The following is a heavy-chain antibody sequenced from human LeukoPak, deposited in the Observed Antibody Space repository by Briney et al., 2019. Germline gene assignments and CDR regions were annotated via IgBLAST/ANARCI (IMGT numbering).Heavy chain of an antibody. Sequence: PGGSLRLSCAASGFTFSSYAMSWVRQAPGKGLEWVSAISGSGGSTYYADSVKGRFTISRDNSKNTLYLQMNSLRAEDTAVYYCAKLGGGSSGYYAHFDYWGQGTLVTVSS. CDR2: ISGSGGST. D-gene: IGHD3-22*01. J-gene: IGHJ4*02. CDR1: GFTFSSYA. CDR3: AKLGGGSSGYYAHFDY. V-gene: IGHV3-23*01.